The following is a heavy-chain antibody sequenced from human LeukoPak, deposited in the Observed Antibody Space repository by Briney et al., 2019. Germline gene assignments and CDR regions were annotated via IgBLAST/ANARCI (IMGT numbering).Heavy chain of an antibody. Sequence: GEALMISCKGSGYSFTSYWIGWVRQMAGEGVEWMGIIYPGDSANRYSPSFQGQVTISADKSLSTAYLQWSSLKASDTAMYYCARLNVDTAMAIDYWGQGNLVTVSS. V-gene: IGHV5-51*01. D-gene: IGHD5-18*01. CDR2: IYPGDSAN. CDR3: ARLNVDTAMAIDY. CDR1: GYSFTSYW. J-gene: IGHJ4*02.